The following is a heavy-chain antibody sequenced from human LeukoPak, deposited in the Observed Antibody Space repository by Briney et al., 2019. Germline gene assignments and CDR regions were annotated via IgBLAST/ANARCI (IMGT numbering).Heavy chain of an antibody. V-gene: IGHV3-48*01. D-gene: IGHD2-2*01. CDR1: GFTFSSYT. CDR3: ARALYCSSTSCHAFDI. Sequence: GGSLRLSCAASGFTFSSYTMNWVRQAPGKGLEWVSYISSSSSTIYYADSVKGRFTISRDNAKNSLYLQMNSLRAEDTAVYYCARALYCSSTSCHAFDIWGQGTMVTVSS. CDR2: ISSSSSTI. J-gene: IGHJ3*02.